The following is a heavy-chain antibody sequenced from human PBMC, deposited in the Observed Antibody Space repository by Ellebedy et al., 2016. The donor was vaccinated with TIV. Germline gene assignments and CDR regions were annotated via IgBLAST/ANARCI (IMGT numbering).Heavy chain of an antibody. CDR1: GFTFSGYW. J-gene: IGHJ3*02. D-gene: IGHD1-26*01. Sequence: GESLKISCAASGFTFSGYWMSWVRQAPGKGLEWVANIKQDGSEKYYVDSVKGRFTISRDNAKNSLYLQMNSLRAEDTAVYYCARQTGATSVNDAFDIWGLGTVVTVSS. CDR2: IKQDGSEK. CDR3: ARQTGATSVNDAFDI. V-gene: IGHV3-7*01.